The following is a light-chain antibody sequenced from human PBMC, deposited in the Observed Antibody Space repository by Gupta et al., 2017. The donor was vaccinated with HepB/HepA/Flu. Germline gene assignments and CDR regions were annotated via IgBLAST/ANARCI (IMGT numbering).Light chain of an antibody. J-gene: IGLJ2*01. Sequence: SYDLTQPPSVSVSPGQTASITCSGDKLGNKYAYWFQQKPGQSPLLVIYENNRRPSGIPERFSGSNSGNTASLTISGTQSMDEADYYCQTWDSTTVVFGGGTKLTVL. CDR1: KLGNKY. CDR3: QTWDSTTVV. V-gene: IGLV3-1*01. CDR2: ENN.